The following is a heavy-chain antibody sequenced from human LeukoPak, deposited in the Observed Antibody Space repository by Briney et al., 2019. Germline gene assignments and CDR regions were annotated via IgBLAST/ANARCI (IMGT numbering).Heavy chain of an antibody. CDR1: GGSISSSSYY. CDR3: ARGSIAAAGLIGAFDI. D-gene: IGHD6-13*01. Sequence: PSETLSLTCTVSGGSISSSSYYWGWIRQPAGKGLEWIGRIYTSGSTNYNPSLKSRVTMSVDTSKNQFSLKLSSVTAADTAVYYCARGSIAAAGLIGAFDIWGQGTMVTVSS. CDR2: IYTSGST. V-gene: IGHV4-61*02. J-gene: IGHJ3*02.